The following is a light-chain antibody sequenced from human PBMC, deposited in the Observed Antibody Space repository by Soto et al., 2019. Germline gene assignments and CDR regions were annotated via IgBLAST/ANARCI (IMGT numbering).Light chain of an antibody. J-gene: IGKJ1*01. CDR3: QQYNNWPPTWT. CDR1: QTVSSSF. CDR2: AAS. V-gene: IGKV3-20*01. Sequence: EIVLTQSPGTLSLSPGERATLSCRASQTVSSSFLAWYQQTPGQAPRLLIYAASSRATGIPDRFSGSGSETDFTLTISSLQSEDFAVYFCQQYNNWPPTWTLGQGTKVDIK.